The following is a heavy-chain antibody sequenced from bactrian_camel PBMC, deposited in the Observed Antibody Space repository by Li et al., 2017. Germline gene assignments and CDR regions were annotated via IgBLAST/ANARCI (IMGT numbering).Heavy chain of an antibody. V-gene: IGHV3S53*01. CDR3: CGNCGLCRDANWQPY. CDR1: GGTTGC. D-gene: IGHD7*01. CDR2: IEPDGTT. J-gene: IGHJ4*01. Sequence: QVQLVESGGGSVQTGGSLRLSCAASGGTTGCMAWVRQAPGKEREGVAAIEPDGTTSVSDFVKGRFTISQDNAKNTMYLQMNGLKPEDTAMYYCCGNCGLCRDANWQPYWGQGTEVTVS.